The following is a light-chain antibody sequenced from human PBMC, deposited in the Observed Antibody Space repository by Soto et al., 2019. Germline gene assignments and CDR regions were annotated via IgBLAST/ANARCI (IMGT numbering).Light chain of an antibody. J-gene: IGKJ5*01. CDR2: AAS. V-gene: IGKV1-39*01. Sequence: EIQVTQSPTSLSASVGERITITCRASRSIGNNLNWYQQRPGKAPQLLSYAASSLQSGVPSRFSGSASVTDFTLTINGLHPEDFATYYCQQSFSPHIAFGQGTRL. CDR3: QQSFSPHIA. CDR1: RSIGNN.